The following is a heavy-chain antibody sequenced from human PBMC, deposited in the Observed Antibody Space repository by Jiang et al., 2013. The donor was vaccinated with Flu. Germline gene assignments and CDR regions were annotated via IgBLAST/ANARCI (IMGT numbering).Heavy chain of an antibody. CDR3: AREKTSRAYGSGTYDYFGMDV. CDR1: GYTFTTYV. Sequence: GAEVKKPGASVKVSCKASGYTFTTYVMHWVRQAPGQRLEWMGWINTGNGITIYSQKFQGRVTITRDTSASTAYMELSSLRSEDSAVYYCAREKTSRAYGSGTYDYFGMDVWGQGTTVTVSS. V-gene: IGHV1-3*04. D-gene: IGHD3-10*01. CDR2: INTGNGIT. J-gene: IGHJ6*02.